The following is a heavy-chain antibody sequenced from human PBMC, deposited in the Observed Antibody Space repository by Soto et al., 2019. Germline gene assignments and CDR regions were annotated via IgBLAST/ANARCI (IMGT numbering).Heavy chain of an antibody. J-gene: IGHJ2*01. CDR1: GYTFTSYA. CDR2: INAGNGNT. Sequence: GASVKVSCTASGYTFTSYAMHWVRQAPGQRLEWMGWINAGNGNTKYSQKFQGRVTITRDTSASTAYMELSSLRSEDTAVYYCARGGSLYWYFDLWGRGTLVTV. CDR3: ARGGSLYWYFDL. V-gene: IGHV1-3*01. D-gene: IGHD1-26*01.